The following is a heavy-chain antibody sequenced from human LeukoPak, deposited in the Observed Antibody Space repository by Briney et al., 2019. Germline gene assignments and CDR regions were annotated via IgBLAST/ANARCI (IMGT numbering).Heavy chain of an antibody. CDR1: GYRFASYG. Sequence: ASVKVSCKASGYRFASYGIAWVRQAPVQGLEWVGWSSAYNGHSEYAQKVQGRVTMTTDTSTDTAYMELRSLTSDNTAVYYCARDVGYYYDSSGYLLYGNWGQGTLVTVSS. CDR3: ARDVGYYYDSSGYLLYGN. V-gene: IGHV1-18*01. J-gene: IGHJ4*02. CDR2: SSAYNGHS. D-gene: IGHD3-22*01.